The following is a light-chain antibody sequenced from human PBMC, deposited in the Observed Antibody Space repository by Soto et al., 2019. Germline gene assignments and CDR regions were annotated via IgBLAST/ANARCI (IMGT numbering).Light chain of an antibody. CDR1: HSISKW. V-gene: IGKV1-5*01. CDR3: QQYNSYDMWT. J-gene: IGKJ1*01. Sequence: DIQMTQSPSTLSASVGDRVIITCRASHSISKWLAWYQQKPGKAPKLLIYGAPSLESGVPSRFSGSGSGTEFTLTISSLQTDDFATYYCQQYNSYDMWTFGQGTKVDIK. CDR2: GAP.